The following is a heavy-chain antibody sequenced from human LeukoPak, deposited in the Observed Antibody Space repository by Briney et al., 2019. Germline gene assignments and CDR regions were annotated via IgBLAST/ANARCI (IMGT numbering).Heavy chain of an antibody. CDR3: ARDREVVAFDI. J-gene: IGHJ3*02. V-gene: IGHV3-30*03. CDR2: LSYDGSNK. D-gene: IGHD2-15*01. CDR1: GFTFSSYG. Sequence: PGGSLRLSCAASGFTFSSYGMHWVRQAPGKGLEWVAILSYDGSNKYYADSVKGRFTISRDNSKNTLYLQMNSLRAEDTAVYYCARDREVVAFDIWGQGTMVTVSS.